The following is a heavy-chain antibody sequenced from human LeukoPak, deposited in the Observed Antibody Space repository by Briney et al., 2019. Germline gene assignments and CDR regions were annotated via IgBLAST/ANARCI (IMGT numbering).Heavy chain of an antibody. D-gene: IGHD1-26*01. CDR2: ISSSSSYI. V-gene: IGHV3-21*01. Sequence: GGSLRLSCAASGFTVSSNYMSWVRQAPGKGLEWVSSISSSSSYIYYADSVKGRFTISRDNAKNSLYLQMDSLGPEDTAVYYCARDPYSGNYGNDYYYYMDVWGKGTTVTISS. J-gene: IGHJ6*03. CDR1: GFTVSSNY. CDR3: ARDPYSGNYGNDYYYYMDV.